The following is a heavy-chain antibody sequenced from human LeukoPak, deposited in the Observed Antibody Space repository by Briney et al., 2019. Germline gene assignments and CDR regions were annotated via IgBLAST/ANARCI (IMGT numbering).Heavy chain of an antibody. V-gene: IGHV3-9*01. D-gene: IGHD4-17*01. CDR1: GFTFDDYA. J-gene: IGHJ5*02. CDR2: ISWKSGSI. Sequence: PGGSLRLSCAASGFTFDDYAMHWVRQAPGKGLEWVSGISWKSGSIGYADSVKGRFTISRDNAKNSLYLQMNSLRAEDTALYYCAKDADREIIYGPNNWFDPWGQGTLVTVSS. CDR3: AKDADREIIYGPNNWFDP.